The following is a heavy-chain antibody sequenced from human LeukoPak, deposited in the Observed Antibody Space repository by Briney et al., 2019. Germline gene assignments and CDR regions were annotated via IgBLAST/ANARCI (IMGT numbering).Heavy chain of an antibody. CDR3: AKSGYDDYVWGSYRSSPAFDY. CDR1: GFTFSSYG. CDR2: ISYDGSNK. J-gene: IGHJ4*02. V-gene: IGHV3-30*18. D-gene: IGHD3-16*02. Sequence: PGGSLRLSCAASGFTFSSYGMHWVRQAPGKGLEWVAVISYDGSNKYYADSVKGRFTISRDNSKNTLYLQMNSLRAEDTAVYYCAKSGYDDYVWGSYRSSPAFDYWGRGTLVTVSS.